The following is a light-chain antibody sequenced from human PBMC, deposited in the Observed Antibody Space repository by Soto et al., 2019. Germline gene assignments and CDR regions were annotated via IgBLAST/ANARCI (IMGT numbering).Light chain of an antibody. V-gene: IGKV1-33*01. Sequence: DIQMTQSPSSLSASVGDRVTITCQASRDISVYLNWYQQKPGKPPKLLVFDASNLQTGVPSRFGGSGSRTHFTFTISSLQPEDIATYYCQQYDNFPPYTFGQGTRLEIK. CDR2: DAS. J-gene: IGKJ2*01. CDR3: QQYDNFPPYT. CDR1: RDISVY.